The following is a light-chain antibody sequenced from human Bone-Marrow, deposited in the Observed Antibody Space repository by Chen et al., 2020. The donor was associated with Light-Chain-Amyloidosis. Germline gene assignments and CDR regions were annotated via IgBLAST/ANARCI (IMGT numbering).Light chain of an antibody. CDR2: NDT. Sequence: SFELTQPPSVSVSPGQTARITCSGNALPNQYAYWYQQKAAQAPLLIIFNDTERPSGIPERFSGSSSGTTVTLTISGVLAEDEADYYCQSADTSDIGVFGGGTKLTVL. J-gene: IGLJ3*02. CDR1: ALPNQY. CDR3: QSADTSDIGV. V-gene: IGLV3-25*03.